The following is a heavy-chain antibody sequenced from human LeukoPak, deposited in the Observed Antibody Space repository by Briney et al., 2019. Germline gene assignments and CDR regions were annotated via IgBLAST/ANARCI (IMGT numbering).Heavy chain of an antibody. J-gene: IGHJ6*03. CDR2: IYYSGST. V-gene: IGHV4-39*07. CDR1: GGSISSSSYY. Sequence: SETLSLTCTVSGGSISSSSYYWGWIRQPPGKGLEWIGSIYYSGSTYYNPSLKSRVTISVDMSKNQFSLKLSSVTAADTAVYYCARSMVRGVIIKYYYYYYMDVWGKGTTVTVSS. CDR3: ARSMVRGVIIKYYYYYYMDV. D-gene: IGHD3-10*01.